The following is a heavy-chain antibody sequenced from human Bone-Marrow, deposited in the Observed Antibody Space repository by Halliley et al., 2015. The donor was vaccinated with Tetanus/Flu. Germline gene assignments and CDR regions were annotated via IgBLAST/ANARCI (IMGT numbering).Heavy chain of an antibody. Sequence: VSAMSGSGSSTFYADSVKGRFTMSRDNFNSTLYLQMHNLRVEDTAFYYCAKDDSFYFDNSGLLWGQGALVTVSS. J-gene: IGHJ4*02. CDR2: MSGSGSST. V-gene: IGHV3-23*01. D-gene: IGHD3-22*01. CDR3: AKDDSFYFDNSGLL.